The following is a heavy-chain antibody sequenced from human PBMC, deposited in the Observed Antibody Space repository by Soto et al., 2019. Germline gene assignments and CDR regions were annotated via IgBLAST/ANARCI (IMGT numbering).Heavy chain of an antibody. CDR2: ISSSSSYI. CDR3: ARFPKGGGTFDY. Sequence: GGSLRLSCAASGFTFSSYSMNWVRQAPGKGLEWVSSISSSSSYIYYADSVKGRFTISRDNAKNSLYLQMNSLRAEDTAVYYCARFPKGGGTFDYWGQGTLVTVSS. CDR1: GFTFSSYS. V-gene: IGHV3-21*01. J-gene: IGHJ4*02. D-gene: IGHD2-15*01.